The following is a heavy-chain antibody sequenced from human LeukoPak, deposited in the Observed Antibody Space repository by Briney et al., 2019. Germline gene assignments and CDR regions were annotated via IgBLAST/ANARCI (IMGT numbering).Heavy chain of an antibody. CDR3: ASSLKYSSGRPFDY. J-gene: IGHJ4*02. V-gene: IGHV4-4*02. D-gene: IGHD6-19*01. CDR2: IYHSGST. Sequence: PSETLSLTCAVSGGSISSSNWWSWVRQPPGKGLEWIGEIYHSGSTNYNPSLKSRVTISVDKSKNQFSLKLSSVSAADTAVYYCASSLKYSSGRPFDYWGQGTLVTVSS. CDR1: GGSISSSNW.